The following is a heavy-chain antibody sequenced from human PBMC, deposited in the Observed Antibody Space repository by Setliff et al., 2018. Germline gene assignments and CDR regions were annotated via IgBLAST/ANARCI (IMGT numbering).Heavy chain of an antibody. Sequence: KASETLSLTCSVSGGSINEYYWSWFRQPAGKGLEWIGRIYSDENTDYNPSLKGRVTMSADTSKNQFSLKLKSVTAADTAVYYCTRNFLGWLARFWGRGTLVTVSS. CDR1: GGSINEYY. CDR2: IYSDENT. CDR3: TRNFLGWLARF. D-gene: IGHD6-19*01. V-gene: IGHV4-4*07. J-gene: IGHJ4*02.